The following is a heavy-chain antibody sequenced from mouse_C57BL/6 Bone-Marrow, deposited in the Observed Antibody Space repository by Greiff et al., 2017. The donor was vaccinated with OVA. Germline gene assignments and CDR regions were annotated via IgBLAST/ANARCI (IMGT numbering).Heavy chain of an antibody. CDR2: IYPSDSET. V-gene: IGHV1-61*01. D-gene: IGHD4-1*01. J-gene: IGHJ1*03. CDR3: ARSDWDWYFDV. CDR1: GYTFTSYW. Sequence: QVQLQQPGAELVRPGSSVKLSCKASGYTFTSYWMDWVKQRPGQGLEWIGNIYPSDSETHYNQKFKDKATLTVDKSSSTAYMQLSSLTSEDSAVYYCARSDWDWYFDVWGTGTTVTVS.